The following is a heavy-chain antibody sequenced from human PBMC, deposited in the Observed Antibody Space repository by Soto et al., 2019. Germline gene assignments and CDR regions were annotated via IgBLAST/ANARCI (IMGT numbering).Heavy chain of an antibody. CDR3: ATLVAASPPPGFDP. Sequence: GASVKVSCKVSGYTLTELSMHWVRQAPGKGLEWMGGFDPEDGETIYAQKFQGRVTMTEDTSTDTAYMELSSLRSEDTAVYYCATLVAASPPPGFDPWGQGTLVTVSS. CDR2: FDPEDGET. V-gene: IGHV1-24*01. D-gene: IGHD6-13*01. J-gene: IGHJ5*02. CDR1: GYTLTELS.